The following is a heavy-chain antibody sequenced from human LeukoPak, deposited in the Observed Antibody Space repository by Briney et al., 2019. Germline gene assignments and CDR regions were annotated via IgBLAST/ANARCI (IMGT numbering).Heavy chain of an antibody. D-gene: IGHD3-10*01. CDR2: ISYDGSNK. CDR3: AGDLISGSGSLGY. V-gene: IGHV3-30*03. Sequence: GGSLRLSCAASGFTFSSYGMHWVRQAPGKGLEWVAVISYDGSNKYYADPVKGRFTISRDNAKNTLYLQMNSLRAGDTAVYYCAGDLISGSGSLGYWGQGTLVTVSS. J-gene: IGHJ4*02. CDR1: GFTFSSYG.